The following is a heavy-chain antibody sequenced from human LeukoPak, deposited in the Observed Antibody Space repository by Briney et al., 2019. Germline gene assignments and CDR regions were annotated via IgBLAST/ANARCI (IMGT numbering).Heavy chain of an antibody. V-gene: IGHV4-59*01. CDR3: ARAPMVRAGWFDP. Sequence: SETLSLTCTVSGGSISSYCWSWIRQPPGKGLEWIGYIYYSGSTNYNPSLKSRVTISVDTSKNQFSLKLSSVTAADTAVYYCARAPMVRAGWFDPWGQGTLVTVSS. CDR2: IYYSGST. D-gene: IGHD3-10*01. CDR1: GGSISSYC. J-gene: IGHJ5*02.